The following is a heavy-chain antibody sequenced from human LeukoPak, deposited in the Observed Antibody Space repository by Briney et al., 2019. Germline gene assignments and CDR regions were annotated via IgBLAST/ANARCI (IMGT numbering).Heavy chain of an antibody. CDR3: ARHMIPHYLRIAAKERCNWFDP. CDR2: IYYSGST. D-gene: IGHD6-13*01. V-gene: IGHV4-39*01. J-gene: IGHJ5*02. Sequence: PSETLSLTCSVSGGSISSSSYYWGWIRQPPGKGLEWIGYIYYSGSTYYNPSLKSRVTISVDTSKNQFSLKLSSVTAADTAVYYCARHMIPHYLRIAAKERCNWFDPWGQGTLVTVSS. CDR1: GGSISSSSYY.